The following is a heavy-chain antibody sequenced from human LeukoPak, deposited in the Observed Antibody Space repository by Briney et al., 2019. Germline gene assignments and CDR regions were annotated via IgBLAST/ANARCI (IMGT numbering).Heavy chain of an antibody. CDR1: GFTFNDYS. V-gene: IGHV3-23*01. J-gene: IGHJ4*02. D-gene: IGHD5-12*01. Sequence: PGGSLRLSCAASGFTFNDYSLRWVRDAPGKGLGRVASIHHFVMSKYYADSVKGRFTISRDNRMCTLYPEMKSLKVEDTATYYCAKDRGTITSLVLIGVPGPAHLFDLWGQGARVTVSS. CDR3: AKDRGTITSLVLIGVPGPAHLFDL. CDR2: IHHFVMSK.